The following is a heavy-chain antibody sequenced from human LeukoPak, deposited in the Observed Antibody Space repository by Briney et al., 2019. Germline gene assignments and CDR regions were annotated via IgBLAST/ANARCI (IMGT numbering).Heavy chain of an antibody. Sequence: SETLSLTCTVSGGSITNTKYYWGWIRQPPGKGLEWIALINYNGNTFYNASLKSRVTISLDTSRNRFSLSLSFVTAADTAVYYCARRASDLNWFDPWGQGTLVTVSS. V-gene: IGHV4-39*07. CDR1: GGSITNTKYY. D-gene: IGHD2-21*02. CDR3: ARRASDLNWFDP. J-gene: IGHJ5*02. CDR2: INYNGNT.